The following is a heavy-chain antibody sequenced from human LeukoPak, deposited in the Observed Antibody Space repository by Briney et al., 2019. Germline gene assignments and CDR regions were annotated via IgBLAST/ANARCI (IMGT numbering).Heavy chain of an antibody. J-gene: IGHJ6*03. V-gene: IGHV1-2*02. CDR3: ARGVVTATFYYYMDV. CDR2: INPNSGGT. CDR1: GYTFTGYY. D-gene: IGHD2-15*01. Sequence: ASVKVSCKASGYTFTGYYIQWVRQAPNQGLEWMGWINPNSGGTNYAQKFQGRVTMTRDTSISTAYMELSRLRSDDTAVYYCARGVVTATFYYYMDVWGKGTTVTVSS.